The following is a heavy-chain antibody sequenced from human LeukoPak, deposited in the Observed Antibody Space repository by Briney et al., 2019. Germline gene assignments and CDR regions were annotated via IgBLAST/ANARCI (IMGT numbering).Heavy chain of an antibody. D-gene: IGHD5-12*01. Sequence: PGRSLRLSCAASGFTFSSYAMSWVRQAPGKGLEWVSAISGSGGSTYYADSVKGRFTISRDNSKNTLYLQMNSLRAEDTAVYYCAKSKEDIVATIPPLDYWGQGTLVTVSS. CDR3: AKSKEDIVATIPPLDY. J-gene: IGHJ4*02. CDR2: ISGSGGST. V-gene: IGHV3-23*01. CDR1: GFTFSSYA.